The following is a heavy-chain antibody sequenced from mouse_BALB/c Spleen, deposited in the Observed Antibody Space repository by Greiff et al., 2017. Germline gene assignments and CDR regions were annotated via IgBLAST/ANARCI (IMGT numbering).Heavy chain of an antibody. J-gene: IGHJ2*01. D-gene: IGHD3-3*01. Sequence: EVQLVESGGGLVKPGGSLKLSCAASGFAFSSYDMSWVRQTPEKRLEWVAYISSGGGSTYYPDTVKGRFTISRDNAKNTLYLQMSSLKSEDTAMYYCARHRAPLYFDYWGQGTTLTVSS. V-gene: IGHV5-12-1*01. CDR3: ARHRAPLYFDY. CDR2: ISSGGGST. CDR1: GFAFSSYD.